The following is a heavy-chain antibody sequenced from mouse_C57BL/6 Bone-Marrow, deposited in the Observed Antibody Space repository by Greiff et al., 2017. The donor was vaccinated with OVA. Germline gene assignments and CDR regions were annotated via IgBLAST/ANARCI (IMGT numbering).Heavy chain of an antibody. CDR3: ARGDYYGSRFDY. CDR2: IDPSDSET. J-gene: IGHJ3*01. Sequence: QVQLQQPGAELVRPGSSVKLSCKASGYTFTSYWMHWVKQRPIQGLEWIGNIDPSDSETHYNQKFKDKATLTVDKSSSTAYMQLSSLTSEDSAVYYCARGDYYGSRFDYWGQGTLVTVSA. D-gene: IGHD1-1*01. CDR1: GYTFTSYW. V-gene: IGHV1-52*01.